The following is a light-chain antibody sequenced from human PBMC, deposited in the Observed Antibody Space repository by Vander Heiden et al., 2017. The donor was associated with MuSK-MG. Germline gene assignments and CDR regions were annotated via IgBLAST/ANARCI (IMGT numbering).Light chain of an antibody. CDR2: GAS. CDR1: QSVRSN. Sequence: EIEMTQSPATLSVSAGERATLSCRASQSVRSNLAWYQQKPGQAPRLLIYGASTRAAGIKARFSGSGQATEGTLTMSGLQSKDFHVHYSQKFVNWHAGYTFGQRARLEMK. V-gene: IGKV3-15*01. J-gene: IGKJ2*01. CDR3: QKFVNWHAGYT.